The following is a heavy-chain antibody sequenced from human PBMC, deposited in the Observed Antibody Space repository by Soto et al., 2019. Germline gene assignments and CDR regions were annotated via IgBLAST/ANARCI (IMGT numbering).Heavy chain of an antibody. Sequence: GGSLRLSCAASGFTFRNYNMNWVRQVPGKGLEWVSHISIGGGTTYYAESVKGRFTISRDNAKKTLYLQMNSLRAEDTAVYYCEKNPGYFYDSTGYHFDYWGQGTLVTASS. V-gene: IGHV3-48*01. CDR1: GFTFRNYN. J-gene: IGHJ4*02. CDR3: EKNPGYFYDSTGYHFDY. D-gene: IGHD3-22*01. CDR2: ISIGGGTT.